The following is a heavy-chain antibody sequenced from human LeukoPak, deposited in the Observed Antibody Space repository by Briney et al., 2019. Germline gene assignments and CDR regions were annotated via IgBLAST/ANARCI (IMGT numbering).Heavy chain of an antibody. CDR1: GFTFSTFA. CDR3: AKDLHYNDGRWEFDP. J-gene: IGHJ5*02. CDR2: VVGGGTT. Sequence: GESLKISCAASGFTFSTFAMTWVRQAPGKGLEWVSGVVGGGTTYYADSVKGRFTLSKDNSKKTVYLQMNSLRVEDTAIYYCAKDLHYNDGRWEFDPWGQGTLVTVSS. D-gene: IGHD5-24*01. V-gene: IGHV3-23*01.